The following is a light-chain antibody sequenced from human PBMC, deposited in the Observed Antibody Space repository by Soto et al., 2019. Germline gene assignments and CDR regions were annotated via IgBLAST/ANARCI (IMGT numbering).Light chain of an antibody. CDR2: KAS. CDR1: QSISSW. J-gene: IGKJ1*01. Sequence: DIQMTQSPSTLSASVGDRITITCRASQSISSWLAWYQQKPGKAPKLLIYKASTLKSGVPSRFSGSGSGTEFTLTINSLQSDDFATYYCQHYKSYSRAFGQGTKVE. V-gene: IGKV1-5*03. CDR3: QHYKSYSRA.